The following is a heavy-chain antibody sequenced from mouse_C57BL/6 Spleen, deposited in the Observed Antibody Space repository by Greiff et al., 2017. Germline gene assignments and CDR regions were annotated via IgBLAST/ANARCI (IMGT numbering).Heavy chain of an antibody. CDR3: ARVGYLGYFDV. V-gene: IGHV5-4*03. J-gene: IGHJ1*03. Sequence: EVMLVESGGGLVKPGGSLKLSCAASGFTFSSYAMSWVRQTPEKRLEWVATISDGGSYTYYPDNVKGRFTISRDNAKNNLYMQMSHLKSEDTAMYYCARVGYLGYFDVWGTGTTVTVSS. D-gene: IGHD2-14*01. CDR2: ISDGGSYT. CDR1: GFTFSSYA.